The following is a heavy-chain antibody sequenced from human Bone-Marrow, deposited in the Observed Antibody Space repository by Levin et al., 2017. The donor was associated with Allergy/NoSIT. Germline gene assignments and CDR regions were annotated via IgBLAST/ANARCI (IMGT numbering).Heavy chain of an antibody. V-gene: IGHV7-4-1*02. CDR1: GYTFTNYA. CDR3: ARDPGCSSTSCPRFDI. CDR2: INTDTENP. J-gene: IGHJ3*02. Sequence: GGSLRLSCKASGYTFTNYAMNWVRQAPGQGLEWMGWINTDTENPTYAQGFTGRFVFSLDTSVSTAYLQISSLKAEDTAVYYCARDPGCSSTSCPRFDIWGQGTMVTVSS. D-gene: IGHD2-2*01.